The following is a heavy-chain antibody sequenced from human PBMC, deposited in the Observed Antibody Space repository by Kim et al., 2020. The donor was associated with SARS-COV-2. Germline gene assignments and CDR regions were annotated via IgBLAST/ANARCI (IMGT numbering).Heavy chain of an antibody. CDR3: ARRQFTSGWYYFDY. CDR1: GFTFSSHW. J-gene: IGHJ4*02. D-gene: IGHD6-19*01. V-gene: IGHV3-74*01. Sequence: GGSLRLSCAASGFTFSSHWMHWVRQAPGKGLVWVSRINSDGTTKSYGDSVKGRFTISRDNAKNTLYLQMNRLTAEDTAVYYCARRQFTSGWYYFDYWGQRTRVTVSS. CDR2: INSDGTTK.